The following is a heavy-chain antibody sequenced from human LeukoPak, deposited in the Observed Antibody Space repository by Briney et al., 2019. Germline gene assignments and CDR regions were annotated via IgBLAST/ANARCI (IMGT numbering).Heavy chain of an antibody. D-gene: IGHD2-15*01. CDR2: IYHSGST. CDR1: GGSISSSNW. CDR3: ARGLSSYCSGGSCSFTYFDY. J-gene: IGHJ4*02. V-gene: IGHV4-4*02. Sequence: SETLSLTCAVSGGSISSSNWWSWVRQPPGKGLEWIGEIYHSGSTNYNPSLKSRVTISVDKSKNQFSLNLNSVTAADTAVYYCARGLSSYCSGGSCSFTYFDYWGQGTLVTVSS.